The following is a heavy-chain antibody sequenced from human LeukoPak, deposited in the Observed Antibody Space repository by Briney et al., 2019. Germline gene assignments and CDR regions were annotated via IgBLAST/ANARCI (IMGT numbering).Heavy chain of an antibody. Sequence: ASVKVSCKASGGTFSSYAISWVRQAPGQGLEWMGGIIPIFGTANYARKFQGRVTITTDESTSTAYMELSSLRSEDTAVYYCAKYCGYSSSWYKLGFDYWGQGTLVTVSS. CDR3: AKYCGYSSSWYKLGFDY. J-gene: IGHJ4*02. CDR2: IIPIFGTA. V-gene: IGHV1-69*05. D-gene: IGHD6-13*01. CDR1: GGTFSSYA.